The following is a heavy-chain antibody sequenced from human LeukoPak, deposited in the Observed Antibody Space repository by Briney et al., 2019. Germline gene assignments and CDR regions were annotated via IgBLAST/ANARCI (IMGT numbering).Heavy chain of an antibody. CDR2: ISYDGSNK. Sequence: GRSLRLSCAASGFTFRADGMHWVRQAPGKGLEWVAVISYDGSNKYYADSVKGRFTISRDNSKNTLYLQMNSLRAEDTAVYYCAKEGALYSNGRYVRGDFDYWGQGTLVTVSS. V-gene: IGHV3-30*18. CDR1: GFTFRADG. D-gene: IGHD6-19*01. J-gene: IGHJ4*02. CDR3: AKEGALYSNGRYVRGDFDY.